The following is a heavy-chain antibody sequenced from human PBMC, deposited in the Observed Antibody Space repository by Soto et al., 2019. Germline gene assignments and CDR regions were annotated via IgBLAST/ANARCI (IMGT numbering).Heavy chain of an antibody. Sequence: PGGSLRLSCAASGLIFINYAMHWVLQAPGKGLEWVTMISHNVSIQFYADSVKGRFTISRDNSKDTLYLQMNSLTPADTAVYYCVGGSLLHWGQGTPVTVSS. V-gene: IGHV3-30*04. CDR2: ISHNVSIQ. J-gene: IGHJ4*02. CDR1: GLIFINYA. CDR3: VGGSLLH.